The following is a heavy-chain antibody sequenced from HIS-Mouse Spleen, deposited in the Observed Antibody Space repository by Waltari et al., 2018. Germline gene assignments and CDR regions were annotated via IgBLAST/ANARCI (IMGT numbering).Heavy chain of an antibody. Sequence: QVQLVQSGAEVKKPGASVKVSCKASGYTFTAYYMHWVRQAPGQGLEWMGWIKPNSGGKNYAQKFQGRVTMTRDTSISTAYRELSRLRSDDTAVYYCARAAIGWTPRADPWGQGTLVTVSS. CDR2: IKPNSGGK. D-gene: IGHD6-19*01. CDR3: ARAAIGWTPRADP. J-gene: IGHJ5*02. CDR1: GYTFTAYY. V-gene: IGHV1-2*02.